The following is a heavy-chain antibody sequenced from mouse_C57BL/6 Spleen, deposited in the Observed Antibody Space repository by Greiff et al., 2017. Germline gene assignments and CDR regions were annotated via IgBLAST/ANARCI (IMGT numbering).Heavy chain of an antibody. CDR3: ARQNYDSSPYYFDY. J-gene: IGHJ2*01. Sequence: QVQLQQPGAELVMPGASVKLSCKASGYTFTSYWMHWVKQRPGQGLEWIGEIDPSDSYTKYNPKFKGKSTLTVDKSSSTAYMQLSSLTSEDSAVYYCARQNYDSSPYYFDYWGQGTTLTVSS. D-gene: IGHD1-1*01. CDR1: GYTFTSYW. V-gene: IGHV1-69*01. CDR2: IDPSDSYT.